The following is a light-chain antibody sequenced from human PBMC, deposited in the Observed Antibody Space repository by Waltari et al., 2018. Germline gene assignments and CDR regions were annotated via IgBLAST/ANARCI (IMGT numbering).Light chain of an antibody. J-gene: IGKJ1*01. Sequence: QMTQSPSSLSASIGDRVTITCRASQGINDYLAWFQQRPGKAPKSLIYRVSSLQRGVPSKFSGRGSGTEFTLTISSLQPEDFATYYCLQYNSYPRTFGQGTKVEIK. V-gene: IGKV1-16*02. CDR1: QGINDY. CDR2: RVS. CDR3: LQYNSYPRT.